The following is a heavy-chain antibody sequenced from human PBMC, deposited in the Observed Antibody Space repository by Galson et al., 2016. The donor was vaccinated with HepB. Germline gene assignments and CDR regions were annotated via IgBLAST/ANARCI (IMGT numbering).Heavy chain of an antibody. D-gene: IGHD3-3*01. CDR2: IWNDGRNQ. CDR1: GFSLGTYG. CDR3: ARDQGYRSRFLEWQFDF. V-gene: IGHV3-33*01. J-gene: IGHJ4*02. Sequence: SLRLSCAASGFSLGTYGMHWVRQAPGKGLEWVAVIWNDGRNQYYADSVKGRFTISGDNSKNTLYVQMNSLRAEDTAVYYCARDQGYRSRFLEWQFDFWGQGTLVTVSS.